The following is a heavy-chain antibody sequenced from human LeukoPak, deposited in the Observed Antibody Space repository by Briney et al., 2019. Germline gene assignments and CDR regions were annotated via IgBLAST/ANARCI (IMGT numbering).Heavy chain of an antibody. CDR1: GYTFTSYG. CDR3: AKDHPRGYDSSGYSYYYYGMDV. V-gene: IGHV1-18*01. D-gene: IGHD3-22*01. J-gene: IGHJ6*02. Sequence: GASVKVSCKASGYTFTSYGISWVRQAPGQGLEWMGWISAYNGNTNYAQKLQGRVTMTTDTSTSTAYMELRSLRSDDTAVYYCAKDHPRGYDSSGYSYYYYGMDVWGQGTTVTVSS. CDR2: ISAYNGNT.